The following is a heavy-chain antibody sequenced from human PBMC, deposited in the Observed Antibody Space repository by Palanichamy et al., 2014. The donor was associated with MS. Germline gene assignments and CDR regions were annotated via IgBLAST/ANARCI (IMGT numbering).Heavy chain of an antibody. CDR1: EFNFSSYS. CDR2: ISSSSGII. V-gene: IGHV3-48*01. J-gene: IGHJ6*02. Sequence: EVQLVESGGGLVQPGGSLRLSCEASEFNFSSYSMNWVRQAPGKGLEWVSYISSSSGIIHYADSVKGRFTISRDNAKNSLYLQMNSLRAEDTGVYYCARDRDYGDDAHRVYYYYGIDVWGLGTTVTVSS. D-gene: IGHD4-17*01. CDR3: ARDRDYGDDAHRVYYYYGIDV.